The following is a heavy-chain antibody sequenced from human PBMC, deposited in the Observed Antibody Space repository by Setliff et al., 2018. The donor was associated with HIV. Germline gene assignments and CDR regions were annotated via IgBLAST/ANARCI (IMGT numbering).Heavy chain of an antibody. Sequence: ASVKISCKASGFTFTTYDINWVRQSTGQGLEWMGWINPNSGDTGYAQKFQGRVTMTRNTSISTAHMELSSLRSEDTAVYYCARGRGVLLWFGESANVFDIWGQGTMVTVSS. CDR3: ARGRGVLLWFGESANVFDI. CDR1: GFTFTTYD. CDR2: INPNSGDT. V-gene: IGHV1-8*02. J-gene: IGHJ3*02. D-gene: IGHD3-10*01.